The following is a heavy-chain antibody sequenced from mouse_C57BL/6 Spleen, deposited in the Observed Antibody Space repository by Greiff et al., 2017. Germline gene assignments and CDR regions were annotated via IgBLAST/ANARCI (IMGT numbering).Heavy chain of an antibody. V-gene: IGHV3-6*01. Sequence: DVKLQESGPGLVKPSQSLSLTCSVTGYSITSGYYWNWIRQFPGNKLEWMGYISYDGSNNYNPSLKNRISITRDTSMNQFFLKLNSVTTEDTATYYCARDDYPFAYWGQGTLVTVSA. CDR2: ISYDGSN. D-gene: IGHD2-4*01. CDR1: GYSITSGYY. J-gene: IGHJ3*01. CDR3: ARDDYPFAY.